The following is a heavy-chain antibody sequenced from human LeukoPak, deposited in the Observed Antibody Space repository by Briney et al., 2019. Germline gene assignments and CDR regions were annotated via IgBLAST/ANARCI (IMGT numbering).Heavy chain of an antibody. J-gene: IGHJ4*02. CDR3: ARGVTYYYDSSGGY. D-gene: IGHD3-22*01. V-gene: IGHV3-7*01. CDR2: INQDGSEK. Sequence: GGSLRLSCAASGFTFSSYWMSWVRQAPGKGLEWVANINQDGSEKYYVDSVKGRFTISRDNAKNSLYLQMNSLRAEDTAVYYCARGVTYYYDSSGGYWGQGTLVTVSS. CDR1: GFTFSSYW.